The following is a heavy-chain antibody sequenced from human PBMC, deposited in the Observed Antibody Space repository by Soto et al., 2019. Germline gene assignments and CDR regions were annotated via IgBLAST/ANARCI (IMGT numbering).Heavy chain of an antibody. V-gene: IGHV3-23*01. CDR3: AKATATGGGAFDI. J-gene: IGHJ3*02. D-gene: IGHD2-8*02. CDR1: GFTCRSYD. Sequence: VGSLRLSCAASGFTCRSYDMSWVRQAPGKGLEWVSTILVGGSTHYPDSVKGRFTISRDNSKNTVFLQMNSLTAGDTAVYYCAKATATGGGAFDICGQGTMVTVS. CDR2: ILVGGST.